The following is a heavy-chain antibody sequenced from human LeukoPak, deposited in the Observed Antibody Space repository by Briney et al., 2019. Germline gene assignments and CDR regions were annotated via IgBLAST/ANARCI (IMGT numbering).Heavy chain of an antibody. D-gene: IGHD1-26*01. CDR3: AKGVGTSYHYHMDV. J-gene: IGHJ6*03. V-gene: IGHV3-9*03. Sequence: GRSLRLSCAASGFTFDEYAMHWVRQPPGKGLEWVSGISCNSYDIGYADSVKGRFTISRDNAKNSLYLQMNSLRAEDMALYYCAKGVGTSYHYHMDVWGKGTTVIVSS. CDR2: ISCNSYDI. CDR1: GFTFDEYA.